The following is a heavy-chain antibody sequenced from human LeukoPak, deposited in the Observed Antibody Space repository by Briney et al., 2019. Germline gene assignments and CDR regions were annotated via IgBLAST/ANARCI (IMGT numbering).Heavy chain of an antibody. CDR1: GFTFSSYW. J-gene: IGHJ4*02. D-gene: IGHD2-21*02. CDR3: AKWGPHCVGDYCPALDS. Sequence: GGSLRLSCAASGFTFSSYWMSWVRQAPGKGLEWVANINQDGSKKVYADSMKGRFTISRDNAKESLYLQLNSLRADDTAVYYCAKWGPHCVGDYCPALDSWGQGTPVTVSS. CDR2: INQDGSKK. V-gene: IGHV3-7*01.